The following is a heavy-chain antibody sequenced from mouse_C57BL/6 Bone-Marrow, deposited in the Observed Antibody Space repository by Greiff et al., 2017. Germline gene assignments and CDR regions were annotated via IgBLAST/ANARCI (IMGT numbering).Heavy chain of an antibody. CDR2: IRNKANNHAT. D-gene: IGHD1-1*01. CDR3: TRITTVRFAY. J-gene: IGHJ3*01. CDR1: GFTFSDAW. V-gene: IGHV6-6*01. Sequence: EVNVVESGGGLVQPGGSMKLSCAASGFTFSDAWMDWVRQSPEKGLEWVAEIRNKANNHATYYAESVKGRFTISRDDSKSSVYLQMNSLRAEDTGIYYCTRITTVRFAYWGQGTLVTVSA.